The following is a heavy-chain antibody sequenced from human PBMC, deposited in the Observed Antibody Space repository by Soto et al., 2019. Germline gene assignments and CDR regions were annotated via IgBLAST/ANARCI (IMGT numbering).Heavy chain of an antibody. J-gene: IGHJ4*02. V-gene: IGHV4-30-4*01. CDR2: IYYTGST. Sequence: PSETLSLTCTVSGVSINSGDNFWSWIRQPPGKGLEWMGYIYYTGSTYYNPSLNRRITMSVDMSKNQFSLRLTSVTAADTALYFCARAEFNSVWFPFDSWGQGAPVTVS. CDR1: GVSINSGDNF. D-gene: IGHD6-19*01. CDR3: ARAEFNSVWFPFDS.